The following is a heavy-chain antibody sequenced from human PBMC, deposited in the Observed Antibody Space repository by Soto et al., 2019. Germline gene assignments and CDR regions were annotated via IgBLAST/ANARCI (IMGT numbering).Heavy chain of an antibody. CDR3: ARVERAYCGGDCYDY. Sequence: EVQLVESGGGLVKPGGSLRLSCAASGFTFSSYSMNWVRQAPGKGLEWVSSISSSSSYIYYADSVKGRFTISRDNAKNSLYLQMNSGIAGGTAVYYCARVERAYCGGDCYDYWGQGTLVTVSS. J-gene: IGHJ4*02. CDR2: ISSSSSYI. CDR1: GFTFSSYS. D-gene: IGHD2-21*01. V-gene: IGHV3-21*01.